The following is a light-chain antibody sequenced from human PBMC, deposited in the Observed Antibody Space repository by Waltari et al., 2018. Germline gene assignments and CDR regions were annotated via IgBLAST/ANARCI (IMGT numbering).Light chain of an antibody. J-gene: IGLJ2*01. V-gene: IGLV1-36*01. CDR1: SSHIGKHA. Sequence: QSVLTQPPSVSEAPRQRVTISCSGSSSHIGKHAVTWYQQLPGKAPKLLIYYDDLLPSGVSDRFSGSKSGTSASLAISGLQSEDEADYYCAAWDDSLNGVVFGGGTKLTVL. CDR2: YDD. CDR3: AAWDDSLNGVV.